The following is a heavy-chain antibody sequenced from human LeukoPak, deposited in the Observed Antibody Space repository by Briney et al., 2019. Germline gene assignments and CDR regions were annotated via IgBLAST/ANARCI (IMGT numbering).Heavy chain of an antibody. V-gene: IGHV3-23*01. CDR3: AKDRSCTNNICHGDFDY. J-gene: IGHJ4*02. CDR2: ISSSGAST. D-gene: IGHD2-8*01. Sequence: GGSLRLSCVASEFTFSSYSMTWARQGPERGLEWVSAISSSGASTYYADSVKGRFTISRDNSKNTLYLQMNSLRAEDTAVYYCAKDRSCTNNICHGDFDYWGQGTLVTVSS. CDR1: EFTFSSYS.